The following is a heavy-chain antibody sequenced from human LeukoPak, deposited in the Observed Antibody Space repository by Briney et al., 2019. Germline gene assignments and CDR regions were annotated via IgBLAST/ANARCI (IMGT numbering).Heavy chain of an antibody. CDR3: ARAFTSTGYYYVEY. CDR2: IWYDGNNK. Sequence: TGGSLRLSCAAPGFTLSSNFMNWVCQAPGKGLEWVAVIWYDGNNKYYADSVKGRFTISRDNSKNTLYLQMNSLRAEDTAVYYCARAFTSTGYYYVEYWGQGALVTVSS. CDR1: GFTLSSNF. D-gene: IGHD3-22*01. J-gene: IGHJ4*02. V-gene: IGHV3-33*08.